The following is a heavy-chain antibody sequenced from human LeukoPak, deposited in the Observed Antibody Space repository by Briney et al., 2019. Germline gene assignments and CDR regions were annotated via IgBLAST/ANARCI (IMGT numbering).Heavy chain of an antibody. CDR3: ARDLYPARPRGYFDY. Sequence: ASVKVFCKASGYTFAGYYMHWVRQAPGQGLEGMGWINPNSGGTNYAQKFQGRVTMTRDTPISTAYMELSRLRSDDTAVYYCARDLYPARPRGYFDYWGQGTLVTVSS. D-gene: IGHD3-10*01. J-gene: IGHJ4*02. V-gene: IGHV1-2*02. CDR1: GYTFAGYY. CDR2: INPNSGGT.